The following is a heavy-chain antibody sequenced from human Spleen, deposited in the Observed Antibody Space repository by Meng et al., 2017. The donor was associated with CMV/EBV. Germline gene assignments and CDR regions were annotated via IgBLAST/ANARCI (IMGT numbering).Heavy chain of an antibody. CDR2: ISYDGNSK. D-gene: IGHD3-10*01. CDR1: GFTFSNSA. CDR3: ARGGSGWSYYSMLSSFDH. J-gene: IGHJ4*02. Sequence: GGSLRLSCAASGFTFSNSAMHWVRQAPGKGLEWVTLISYDGNSKYYADSVRGRFTISRDNSKNTLYLQMNSLRAEDTALYYCARGGSGWSYYSMLSSFDHWGQGTLVTVSS. V-gene: IGHV3-30-3*01.